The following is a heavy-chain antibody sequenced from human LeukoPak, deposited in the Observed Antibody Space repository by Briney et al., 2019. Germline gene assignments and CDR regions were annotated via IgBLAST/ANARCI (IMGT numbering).Heavy chain of an antibody. Sequence: TSETLSLTCTVYGGSFSGYYWSWIRQPPGKGLEWIGYIYYSGSTNYNPSLKSRVTISVDTSKNQFSLKLSSVTAADTAVYYCARYSGSYLSFDYWGQGTLVTVSS. CDR2: IYYSGST. CDR3: ARYSGSYLSFDY. V-gene: IGHV4-59*01. J-gene: IGHJ4*02. D-gene: IGHD1-26*01. CDR1: GGSFSGYY.